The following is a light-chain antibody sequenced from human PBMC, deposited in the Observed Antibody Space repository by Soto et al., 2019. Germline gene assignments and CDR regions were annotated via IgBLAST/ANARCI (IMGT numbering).Light chain of an antibody. CDR3: QQYHSSPCT. Sequence: DIQMTQSPSPLSAFVGDRVTITCRASQSLSYWLAWYQHKPGTAPKLLIYDASSLESGVPSRFSGSGSGTESTLTISSLQPDDFATYYCQQYHSSPCTFGQGTKVDIK. CDR1: QSLSYW. J-gene: IGKJ1*01. V-gene: IGKV1-5*01. CDR2: DAS.